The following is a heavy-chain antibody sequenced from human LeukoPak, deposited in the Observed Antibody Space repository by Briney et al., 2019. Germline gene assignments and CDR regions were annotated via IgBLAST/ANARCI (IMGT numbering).Heavy chain of an antibody. V-gene: IGHV3-53*01. CDR1: GFTVSSNY. CDR2: IYSGGST. Sequence: GRSLRLSCAASGFTVSSNYMSWVRQAPGKGLEWVSVIYSGGSTYYADSVKGRFTISRDNSKNTLYLQMNSLRAEDTAVYYCANWGNYRDTWVDYWGQGTMVTVSS. D-gene: IGHD3-16*02. J-gene: IGHJ4*02. CDR3: ANWGNYRDTWVDY.